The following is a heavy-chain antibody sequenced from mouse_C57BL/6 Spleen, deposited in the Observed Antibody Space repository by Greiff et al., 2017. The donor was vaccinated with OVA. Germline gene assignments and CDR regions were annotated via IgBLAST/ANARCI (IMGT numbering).Heavy chain of an antibody. V-gene: IGHV1-82*01. J-gene: IGHJ1*03. CDR1: GYAFSSSW. CDR3: ARGEGYYGWYFDV. Sequence: QVQLKESGPELVKPGASVKISCKASGYAFSSSWMNWVKQRPGKGLEWIGRIYPGDGDTNYNGKFKGKATLTADKSSSTAYMQLSSLTSEDSAVYVCARGEGYYGWYFDVWGTGTTVTVSS. D-gene: IGHD1-1*01. CDR2: IYPGDGDT.